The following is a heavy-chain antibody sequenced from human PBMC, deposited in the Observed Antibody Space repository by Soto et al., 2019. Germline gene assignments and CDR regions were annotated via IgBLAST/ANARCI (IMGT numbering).Heavy chain of an antibody. CDR1: GYTFTSYG. Sequence: GASVKVSCKASGYTFTSYGISWVRQAPGQGLEWMGWISAYNGNTNYAQKLQGRVTMTTDTSTSTAYMELRSLRSDDTAVYYCAKGSGLRFFDSPGFAPGGKGPLVPVSS. V-gene: IGHV1-18*01. J-gene: IGHJ5*02. CDR3: AKGSGLRFFDSPGFAP. D-gene: IGHD3-9*01. CDR2: ISAYNGNT.